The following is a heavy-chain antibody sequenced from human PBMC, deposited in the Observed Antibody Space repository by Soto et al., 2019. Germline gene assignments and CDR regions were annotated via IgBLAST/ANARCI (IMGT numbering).Heavy chain of an antibody. D-gene: IGHD6-6*01. Sequence: GGSLRLSCAASGFTFSSYGMHWVRQAPGKGLEWVAVIWYDGSNKYYADSVKGRFTISRDNSKNTLYLQMNSLRAEDTAVYYCARAGWKQLVEGVDYWGQGTLVTVSS. J-gene: IGHJ4*02. CDR3: ARAGWKQLVEGVDY. CDR1: GFTFSSYG. CDR2: IWYDGSNK. V-gene: IGHV3-33*01.